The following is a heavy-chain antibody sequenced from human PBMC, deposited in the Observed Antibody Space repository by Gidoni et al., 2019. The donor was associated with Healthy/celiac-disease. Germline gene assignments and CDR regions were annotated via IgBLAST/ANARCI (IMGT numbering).Heavy chain of an antibody. D-gene: IGHD6-19*01. Sequence: QVPLVASGGGVVQPGRSLRLSCAASGFTFSRYGMHWVRQAPGKGLEWVAVIWYDGSNKYYADSVKGRFTISRDNSKNTLYLQMNSLRAEDTAVYYCARMYSSGWYGFDYWGQGTLVTVSS. CDR2: IWYDGSNK. V-gene: IGHV3-33*01. CDR3: ARMYSSGWYGFDY. J-gene: IGHJ4*02. CDR1: GFTFSRYG.